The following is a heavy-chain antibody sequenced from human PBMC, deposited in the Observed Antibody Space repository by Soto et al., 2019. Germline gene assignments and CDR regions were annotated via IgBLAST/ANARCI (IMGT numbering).Heavy chain of an antibody. J-gene: IGHJ3*02. D-gene: IGHD4-17*01. Sequence: SVKVSCKASGGTFSSYAISWVRQAPGQGLEWMGGIIPIFGTANYAQKFQGRVTITADESTSTAYMELSSLRSEDTAVYYCARRRRGMTTIGHAFDIWGQGTMVTVSS. V-gene: IGHV1-69*13. CDR2: IIPIFGTA. CDR1: GGTFSSYA. CDR3: ARRRRGMTTIGHAFDI.